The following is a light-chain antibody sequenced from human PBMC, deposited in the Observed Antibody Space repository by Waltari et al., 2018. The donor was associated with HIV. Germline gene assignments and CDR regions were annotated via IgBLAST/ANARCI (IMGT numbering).Light chain of an antibody. V-gene: IGKV3-15*01. CDR1: ESLNSH. J-gene: IGKJ2*01. Sequence: VMTQSPATISKSRGEAATLSCRASESLNSHLAWYQHKPGQAPRLLISGASTRAAGVPARFSGRGSGTEFSLTISSLQSEDFAIYYCQQYNNWPPYTFGQGTRLEIK. CDR3: QQYNNWPPYT. CDR2: GAS.